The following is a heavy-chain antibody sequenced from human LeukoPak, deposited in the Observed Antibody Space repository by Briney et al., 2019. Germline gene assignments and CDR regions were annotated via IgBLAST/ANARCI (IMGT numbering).Heavy chain of an antibody. CDR3: ARDVNAAFDI. CDR1: GFTFSTYS. V-gene: IGHV3-21*01. J-gene: IGHJ3*02. Sequence: GGSLRLSCAASGFTFSTYSMNWVRQAPGKGLEWVSSISSSSSYIYYADSVKGRFTISRDDAKNSLYLQMNCLRAEDTAVYYCARDVNAAFDIWGQGTMVTVSS. CDR2: ISSSSSYI. D-gene: IGHD3-3*02.